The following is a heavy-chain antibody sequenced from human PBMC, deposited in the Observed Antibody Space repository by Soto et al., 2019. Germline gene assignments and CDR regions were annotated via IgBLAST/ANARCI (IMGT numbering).Heavy chain of an antibody. Sequence: GGSVRLSCAASGFTFSSYAMHWVRQAPGKGLEWVAVISYDGSNKYYADSVKGRFTISRDNSKNTLYLQMNSLRAEDTAVYYCARGSGRAADAFDIWGQGTMVTVSS. D-gene: IGHD2-15*01. CDR2: ISYDGSNK. J-gene: IGHJ3*02. CDR1: GFTFSSYA. V-gene: IGHV3-30-3*01. CDR3: ARGSGRAADAFDI.